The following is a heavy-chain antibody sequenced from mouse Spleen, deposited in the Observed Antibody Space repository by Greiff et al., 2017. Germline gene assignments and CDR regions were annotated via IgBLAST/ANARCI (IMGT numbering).Heavy chain of an antibody. V-gene: IGHV3-8*01. Sequence: EVKLVESGPGLAKPSQTLSLTCSVTGYSITSDYWNWIRKFPGNELEYMGYINYSGSTYYNPSLKSRISITRDTSKNQYYLQLNSVTTEDTATYYCARKLTGTGLDYWGRGTTLTVSS. D-gene: IGHD4-1*01. CDR1: GYSITSDY. CDR2: INYSGST. CDR3: ARKLTGTGLDY. J-gene: IGHJ2*01.